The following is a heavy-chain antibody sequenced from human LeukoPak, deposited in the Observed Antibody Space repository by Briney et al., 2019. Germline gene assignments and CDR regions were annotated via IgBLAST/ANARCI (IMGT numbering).Heavy chain of an antibody. CDR1: GFTFSSYG. CDR3: ARDRGRSISCPDY. D-gene: IGHD2-2*01. Sequence: GGSLRLSCAASGFTFSSYGMHWVRQAPGKGLEWVAVICYDGLNTYYVDSVKGRSTISRDNSKNTLYLQMNSLRDEDTAVYYCARDRGRSISCPDYCGRGTLVTVSS. J-gene: IGHJ4*02. V-gene: IGHV3-33*01. CDR2: ICYDGLNT.